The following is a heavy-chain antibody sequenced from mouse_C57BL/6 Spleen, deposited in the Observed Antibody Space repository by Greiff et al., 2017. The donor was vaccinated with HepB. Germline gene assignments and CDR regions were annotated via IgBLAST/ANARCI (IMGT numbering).Heavy chain of an antibody. Sequence: QVQLQQSGPELVKPGASVKISCKASGYAFSSSWMNWVKQRPGKGLEWIGRIYPGDGDTNYNGKFKGKATLTADKASSTAYRQLSILTSEDSAVYFCARNYYGSRYYFDYWGQGTTLTVSS. CDR3: ARNYYGSRYYFDY. CDR1: GYAFSSSW. CDR2: IYPGDGDT. D-gene: IGHD1-1*01. J-gene: IGHJ2*01. V-gene: IGHV1-82*01.